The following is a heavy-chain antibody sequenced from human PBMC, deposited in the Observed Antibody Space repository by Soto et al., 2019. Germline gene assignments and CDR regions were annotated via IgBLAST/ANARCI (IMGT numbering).Heavy chain of an antibody. V-gene: IGHV1-2*02. CDR3: AVLWIRESYGIAV. Sequence: QVQLVQSGAEVKKPGASVKVSCKASGYTFTGYYMHWVRQAPGQGLEWMGWINPNSGGTNDAQKFQGRVTKTRDTSISTADREMRRLRCDSTAEYSCAVLWIRESYGIAVWGQGTTVTVSS. CDR2: INPNSGGT. J-gene: IGHJ6*02. CDR1: GYTFTGYY. D-gene: IGHD5-18*01.